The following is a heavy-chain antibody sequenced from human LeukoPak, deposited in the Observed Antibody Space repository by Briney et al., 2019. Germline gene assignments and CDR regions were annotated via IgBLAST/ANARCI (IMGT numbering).Heavy chain of an antibody. D-gene: IGHD3-10*01. J-gene: IGHJ4*02. CDR2: IIPIFGKA. V-gene: IGHV1-69*13. CDR3: ARGVMGGSGSYYYSVFDD. CDR1: GGTFSSCA. Sequence: ASVKVSCKASGGTFSSCAISWVRQAPGQGLEWMGWIIPIFGKANYAQKFQGRVTITADESTSTAYMELSSLSSEDTAVYYCARGVMGGSGSYYYSVFDDWGKGTLVTVSS.